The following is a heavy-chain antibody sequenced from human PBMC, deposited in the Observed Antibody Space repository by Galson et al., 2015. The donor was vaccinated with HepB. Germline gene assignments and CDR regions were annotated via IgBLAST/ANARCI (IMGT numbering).Heavy chain of an antibody. CDR1: GYRFTSYW. CDR3: ARLRLQQLVTMEFYFDS. J-gene: IGHJ4*02. V-gene: IGHV5-51*01. CDR2: IFPSDSDT. D-gene: IGHD6-13*01. Sequence: QSGAEVKKPGESLKISCQGSGYRFTSYWIAWVRQMPGQGLEWMGIIFPSDSDTRYSPSFQGQITISVDKSISTAYLQWSSLKAPDSGIYYCARLRLQQLVTMEFYFDSWGQGTLITVSS.